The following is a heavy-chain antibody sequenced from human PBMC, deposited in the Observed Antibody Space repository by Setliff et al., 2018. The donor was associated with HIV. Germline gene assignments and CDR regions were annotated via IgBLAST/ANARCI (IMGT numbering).Heavy chain of an antibody. CDR1: GGSISSGSYY. J-gene: IGHJ4*02. Sequence: SETLSLTCTVSGGSISSGSYYWSWIRQPAGKGLEWIGRIYTSGSTNYNPSLKSRVTISVDTSKNQFSLKLSSVTAAGTAVYYCVGSGSFPDYWGQGTLVTVSS. CDR2: IYTSGST. CDR3: VGSGSFPDY. D-gene: IGHD3-10*01. V-gene: IGHV4-61*02.